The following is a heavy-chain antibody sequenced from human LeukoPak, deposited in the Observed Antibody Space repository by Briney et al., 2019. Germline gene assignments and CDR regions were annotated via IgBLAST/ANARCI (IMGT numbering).Heavy chain of an antibody. J-gene: IGHJ3*02. CDR2: INHSGST. D-gene: IGHD2-2*01. Sequence: SETLSLTCAVYSGSFSGYYWSWIRQPPGKGLEWIGEINHSGSTNYNPSLKSRVTISVDTSKNQFSLKLSSVTAADTAVYYCARNIVVVPAAQRRAFDIWGQGTMVTVSS. CDR1: SGSFSGYY. CDR3: ARNIVVVPAAQRRAFDI. V-gene: IGHV4-34*01.